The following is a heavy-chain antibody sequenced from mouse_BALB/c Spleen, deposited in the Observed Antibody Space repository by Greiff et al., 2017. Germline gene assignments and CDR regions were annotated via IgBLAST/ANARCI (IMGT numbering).Heavy chain of an antibody. CDR1: GFTFSSYT. CDR3: ARIYYDYGYAMDY. V-gene: IGHV5-9*03. J-gene: IGHJ4*01. Sequence: EVQLQESGGGLVKPGGSLKLSCAASGFTFSSYTMSWVRQTPEKRLEWVATISSGGGNTYYPDSVKGRFTISRDNAKNNLYLQMSSLRSEDTALYYCARIYYDYGYAMDYWGQGTSVTVSS. D-gene: IGHD2-4*01. CDR2: ISSGGGNT.